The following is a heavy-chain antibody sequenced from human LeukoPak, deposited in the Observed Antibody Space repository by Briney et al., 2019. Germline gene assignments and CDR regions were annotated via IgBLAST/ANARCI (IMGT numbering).Heavy chain of an antibody. Sequence: GGSLRLSCTVSGFTVSSNSMSWVRQAPGKGLEWVSFIYSAGNTHYSDSVKGRFTISIDNSKHTLYLQMNSLRAEDTAVYHCARRAGAYSHPYDYWGQGTLVTVSS. J-gene: IGHJ4*02. D-gene: IGHD4/OR15-4a*01. V-gene: IGHV3-53*01. CDR2: IYSAGNT. CDR3: ARRAGAYSHPYDY. CDR1: GFTVSSNS.